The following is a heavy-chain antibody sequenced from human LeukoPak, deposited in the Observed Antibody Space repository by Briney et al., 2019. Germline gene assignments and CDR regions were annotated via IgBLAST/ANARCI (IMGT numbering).Heavy chain of an antibody. D-gene: IGHD6-6*01. J-gene: IGHJ5*02. V-gene: IGHV4-38-2*02. CDR2: IYHSGST. CDR1: GYSISSGYY. Sequence: SETLSLTCTVSGYSISSGYYWGWIRQPPGEGLEWIGSIYHSGSTYYNPSLKSRVTISVDTSKNQFSLKLSSVTAADTAVYYCARDGYSSSSGAGWFDPWGQGTLVTVSS. CDR3: ARDGYSSSSGAGWFDP.